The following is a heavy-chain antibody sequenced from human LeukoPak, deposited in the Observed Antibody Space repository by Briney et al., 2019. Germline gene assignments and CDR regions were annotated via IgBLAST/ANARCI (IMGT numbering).Heavy chain of an antibody. CDR2: ISYDGSNK. CDR1: GFTFSSYG. V-gene: IGHV3-30*03. D-gene: IGHD2-15*01. J-gene: IGHJ6*02. CDR3: AGPISRYCSGGSCSPHYYYGMDV. Sequence: GGSLRLSCAASGFTFSSYGMHWVRQAPGKGLEWVAVISYDGSNKYYADSVKGRFTISRDNSKNTLYLQMNSLRAEDTAVYYCAGPISRYCSGGSCSPHYYYGMDVWGQGTTVTVSS.